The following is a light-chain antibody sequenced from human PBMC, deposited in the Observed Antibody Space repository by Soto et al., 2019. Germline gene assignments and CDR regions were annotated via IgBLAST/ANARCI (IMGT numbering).Light chain of an antibody. CDR3: QQRSNWPKT. J-gene: IGKJ1*01. V-gene: IGKV3-11*01. CDR1: QSVSSY. CDR2: DAS. Sequence: ETVLTQSPATLSLSPGERATLSCRASQSVSSYLAWYQQKPGQAPRLLIYDASNRATGIPDRFSGSGSGTDFTLTSSSLEPEDFAVYYWQQRSNWPKTFGQGTKVEIK.